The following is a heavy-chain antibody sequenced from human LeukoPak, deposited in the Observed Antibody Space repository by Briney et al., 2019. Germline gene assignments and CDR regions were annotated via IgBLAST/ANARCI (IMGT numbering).Heavy chain of an antibody. V-gene: IGHV3-15*01. D-gene: IGHD3-16*02. J-gene: IGHJ4*02. CDR2: IKRKTDGRTT. CDR3: TTDSYDYVWWSYRYTDY. Sequence: RLSXXXWGFTFSNAWMRWVRQAPGKGREWVGGIKRKTDGRTTDNAAPLKRIFSISTDASTNTLSLQMYSLKPEDTAVYYCTTDSYDYVWWSYRYTDYWGQGTLVTVSS. CDR1: GFTFSNAW.